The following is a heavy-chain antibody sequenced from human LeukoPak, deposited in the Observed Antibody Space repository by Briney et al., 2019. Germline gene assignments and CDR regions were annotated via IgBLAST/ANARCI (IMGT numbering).Heavy chain of an antibody. D-gene: IGHD6-13*01. CDR2: ISGSATTT. CDR1: GFTFSSYA. J-gene: IGHJ4*02. V-gene: IGHV3-23*01. CDR3: AKGGGGYSSSWFPDCFDY. Sequence: PGGSLRLSCEASGFTFSSYAMSWVRQAPGKGLEWVSAISGSATTTYHADSVKGRFTISRDNSKNTLYLQMNSLRADDTAVYYCAKGGGGYSSSWFPDCFDYWGQGTLVTVSS.